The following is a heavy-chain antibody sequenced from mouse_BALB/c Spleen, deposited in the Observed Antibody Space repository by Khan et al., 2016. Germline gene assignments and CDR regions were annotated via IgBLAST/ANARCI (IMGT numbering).Heavy chain of an antibody. V-gene: IGHV4-1*02. CDR1: GFDFSSYW. CDR2: INPDSSTI. J-gene: IGHJ4*01. Sequence: EVQLFESGGGLVQPGGSLKLSCAASGFDFSSYWMSWVRQAPGQGLEWIGEINPDSSTINYTPSLKDKFIISRDNSKNTLYLQMSKVRSEDTALYDCARQEDYAMDYWGQGTSVTVSS. CDR3: ARQEDYAMDY.